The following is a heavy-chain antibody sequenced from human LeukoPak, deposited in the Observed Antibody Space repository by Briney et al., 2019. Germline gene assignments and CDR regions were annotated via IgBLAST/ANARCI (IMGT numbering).Heavy chain of an antibody. CDR1: GFTFSSYW. V-gene: IGHV3-74*01. CDR2: ITSDGSST. D-gene: IGHD4-17*01. CDR3: ARAYNGHYRNDY. J-gene: IGHJ4*02. Sequence: PGGSLRLSCAASGFTFSSYWMHWVRQAPGKGLVWVSRITSDGSSTRYADSVKGRFTISRDNAKNTLYLQMNSLRAEDTAVYYCARAYNGHYRNDYWGQGTLVTVS.